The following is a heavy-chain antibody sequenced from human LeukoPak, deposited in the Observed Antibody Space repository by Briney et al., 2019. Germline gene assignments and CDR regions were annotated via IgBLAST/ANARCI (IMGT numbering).Heavy chain of an antibody. CDR3: ARDEGLLRNWFDP. D-gene: IGHD3-22*01. Sequence: SETLSLTCTVSGGSISSGGYYWSWIRQHPEKGLEWIGYIYYSGSTYYNPSLKSRVTISVDTSKNQFSLKLSSVTAADPVVYYCARDEGLLRNWFDPWGQGTLVTVSS. CDR2: IYYSGST. CDR1: GGSISSGGYY. V-gene: IGHV4-31*03. J-gene: IGHJ5*02.